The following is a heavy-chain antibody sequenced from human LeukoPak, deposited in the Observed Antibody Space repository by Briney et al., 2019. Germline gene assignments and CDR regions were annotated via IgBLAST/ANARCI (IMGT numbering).Heavy chain of an antibody. V-gene: IGHV6-1*01. CDR2: TYYRSKWYN. CDR3: ARDPVASYYYYYGMDV. D-gene: IGHD4-23*01. CDR1: GDSISSNSAA. Sequence: SQTLSLTCAIYGDSISSNSAAWNWIRQSPSRGLEWLGRTYYRSKWYNDYAVSVKSRITINPDISKNQFSLQLNSVTPEDTAVYYCARDPVASYYYYYGMDVWGQGTTVTVSS. J-gene: IGHJ6*02.